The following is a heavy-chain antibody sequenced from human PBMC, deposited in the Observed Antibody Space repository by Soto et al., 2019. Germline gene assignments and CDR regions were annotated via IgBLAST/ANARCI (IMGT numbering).Heavy chain of an antibody. CDR3: ARGRFDSDGYYFDY. D-gene: IGHD2-2*03. CDR2: IYSGGNT. V-gene: IGHV3-53*01. Sequence: GGPLRLSCSASGFAVSNYYMSWVRQAPGKGLEWVSVIYSGGNTYYADSVKGRFTISRDNSKNAVYLQVNSLRAEDTAVYYCARGRFDSDGYYFDYWGQGTLVTVSS. J-gene: IGHJ4*02. CDR1: GFAVSNYY.